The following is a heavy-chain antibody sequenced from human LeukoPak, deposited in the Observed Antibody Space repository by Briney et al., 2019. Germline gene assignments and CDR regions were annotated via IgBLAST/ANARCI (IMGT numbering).Heavy chain of an antibody. CDR1: GGTFSSYA. CDR3: ASERGGVTHFDY. J-gene: IGHJ4*02. D-gene: IGHD3-10*01. V-gene: IGHV1-69*06. CDR2: IIPIFGTA. Sequence: SVKVSCKASGGTFSSYAISWVRQAPGQGLEWMGGIIPIFGTANYAQKFQGRVTITADKSTSTAYMELSSLRSEDTAVYYCASERGGVTHFDYWGQGTLFTVSS.